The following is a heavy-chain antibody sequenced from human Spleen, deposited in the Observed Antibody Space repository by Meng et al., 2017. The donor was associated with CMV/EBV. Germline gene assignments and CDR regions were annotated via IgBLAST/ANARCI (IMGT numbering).Heavy chain of an antibody. CDR2: VNPNSSVT. V-gene: IGHV1-2*02. CDR3: SRDRGLGGYFDP. Sequence: CKASGYIFIGYYIHWVRQATGQGLEWMGYVNPNSSVTTYAQMFQSRITLTRNTSINTVYLELASLRSEDTAVYYCSRDRGLGGYFDPWGQGTLVTVSS. D-gene: IGHD3-16*01. J-gene: IGHJ5*02. CDR1: GYIFIGYY.